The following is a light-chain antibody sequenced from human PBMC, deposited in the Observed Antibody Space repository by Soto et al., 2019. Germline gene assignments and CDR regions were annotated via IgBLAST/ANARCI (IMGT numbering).Light chain of an antibody. CDR2: EVT. J-gene: IGLJ3*02. CDR3: SSYAGTRGV. CDR1: SSDLGDFKY. Sequence: QSALTQPPSASGSPGQSVTISCTGTSSDLGDFKYVSWYQHHPGKAPKLLIYEVTKRPSGVPDRFSGSKSGNTASLAVSGLQADDEADYYCSSYAGTRGVFGGGTKLTVL. V-gene: IGLV2-8*01.